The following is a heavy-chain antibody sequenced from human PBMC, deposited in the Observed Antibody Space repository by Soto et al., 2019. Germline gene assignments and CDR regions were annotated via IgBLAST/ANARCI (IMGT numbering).Heavy chain of an antibody. CDR1: GFTFSSYW. V-gene: IGHV3-7*03. CDR2: IKQDGSEK. J-gene: IGHJ6*02. CDR3: ARGNFQSGAGADYYYYGMDV. D-gene: IGHD3-3*01. Sequence: GGSLRLSCPASGFTFSSYWMSWVPQAPGKAREWVANIKQDGSEKYYVDSVKGRFTISRDNAKNSLYLQMNSLRAEDRAVYYCARGNFQSGAGADYYYYGMDVWGQGTTVTV.